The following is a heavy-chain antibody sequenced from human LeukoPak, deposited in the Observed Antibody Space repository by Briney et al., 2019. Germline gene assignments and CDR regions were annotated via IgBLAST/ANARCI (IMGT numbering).Heavy chain of an antibody. Sequence: GGSLRLSCAASGFTFSSYGMHWVRQAPGKGLEWVAVISYDGSNKYYADSVKGRFTISRDNSKNTLYLQMNSLRAEDTAVYYCAKAWELLGLDYWGQGTLVTVSS. CDR1: GFTFSSYG. D-gene: IGHD1-26*01. CDR3: AKAWELLGLDY. J-gene: IGHJ4*02. CDR2: ISYDGSNK. V-gene: IGHV3-30*18.